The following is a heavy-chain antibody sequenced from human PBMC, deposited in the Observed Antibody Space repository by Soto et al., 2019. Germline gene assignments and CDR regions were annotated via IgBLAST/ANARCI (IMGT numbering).Heavy chain of an antibody. D-gene: IGHD3-3*01. V-gene: IGHV1-69*01. CDR1: GGTFSSYA. CDR3: ARARFTIFGVVIIPHYYYYGMDV. CDR2: IIPIFGTA. J-gene: IGHJ6*02. Sequence: QVQLVQSGAEVKKPGSSVKVSCKASGGTFSSYAISWVRQAPGQGLEWMGGIIPIFGTANYAQKFQGRVTINADESTSTAYMELSSLRSEDTAVYYCARARFTIFGVVIIPHYYYYGMDVWGQGTTVTVSS.